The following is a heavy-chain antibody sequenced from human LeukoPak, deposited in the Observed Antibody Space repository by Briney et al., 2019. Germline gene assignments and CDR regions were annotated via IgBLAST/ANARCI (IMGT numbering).Heavy chain of an antibody. D-gene: IGHD1-26*01. CDR2: IWYDGSNK. V-gene: IGHV3-33*06. Sequence: GRSLRLSCAASGFTFSSYGMHWVRQAPGKGLEWVAVIWYDGSNKYYADSVKGRFTISRDNSKNTLYLQMNGLRAEDTAVYYCAKEPYSGSQLLDYWGQGTLVTVSS. CDR1: GFTFSSYG. CDR3: AKEPYSGSQLLDY. J-gene: IGHJ4*02.